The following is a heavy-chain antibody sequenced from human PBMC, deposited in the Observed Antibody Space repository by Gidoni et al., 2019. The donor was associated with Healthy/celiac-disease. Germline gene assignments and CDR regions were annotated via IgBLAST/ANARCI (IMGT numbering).Heavy chain of an antibody. D-gene: IGHD4-17*01. J-gene: IGHJ6*03. V-gene: IGHV4-39*01. CDR1: GGSISSSSYY. Sequence: QLQLQESGPGLVKPSETLSLTCTVSGGSISSSSYYWGWIRQPPGKGLEWIGSIYYSGRTYYNPSLKSRVTISVDTSKNQFSLKLSSVTAADTAVYYCARHTGDYSHYYYYMDVWGKGTTVTVSS. CDR2: IYYSGRT. CDR3: ARHTGDYSHYYYYMDV.